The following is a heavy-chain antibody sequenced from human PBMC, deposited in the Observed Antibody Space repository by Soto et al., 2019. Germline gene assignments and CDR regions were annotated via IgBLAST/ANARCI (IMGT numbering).Heavy chain of an antibody. CDR2: INHSGST. J-gene: IGHJ4*02. CDR1: GGSFSGYY. Sequence: SETLSLTCAVYGGSFSGYYWSWIRQPPGKGLEWIGEINHSGSTNYNPSLKSRVTISVDTSKNQFSLKLSSVTAADTAVYYCARVGPRRAYYYGSGSYRSFDYWGQGTLVTVSS. CDR3: ARVGPRRAYYYGSGSYRSFDY. D-gene: IGHD3-10*01. V-gene: IGHV4-34*01.